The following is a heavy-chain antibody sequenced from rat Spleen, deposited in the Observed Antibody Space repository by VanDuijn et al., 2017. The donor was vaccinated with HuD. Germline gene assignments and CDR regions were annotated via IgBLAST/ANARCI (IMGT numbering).Heavy chain of an antibody. V-gene: IGHV5-7*01. J-gene: IGHJ3*01. CDR2: ISYDGRTT. CDR1: GFSFSDYN. Sequence: EVQLVEPGGGLVQPGRSLKLSCAASGFSFSDYNMAWVRQAPKKGLEWVATISYDGRTTYYRDSVKGRFTISRDNAKSTLYLQMDSLRSEDTGTYYCTRHGQYNWFAYWGQGTLVTVSS. CDR3: TRHGQYNWFAY.